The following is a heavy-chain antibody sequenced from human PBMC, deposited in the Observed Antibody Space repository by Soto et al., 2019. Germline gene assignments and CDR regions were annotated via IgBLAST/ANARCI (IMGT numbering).Heavy chain of an antibody. Sequence: KASETLSLTCGVSGPFINSGAYWAWLRQPPGKGLEWIGIIYRSGSTYYNPCLKSRVTISSDTPKKHIYMSLRSVTAADTAVYYCAGGTADGYGDWFDPWGQGTLVTVSS. CDR2: IYRSGST. J-gene: IGHJ5*02. CDR3: AGGTADGYGDWFDP. V-gene: IGHV4-38-2*01. CDR1: GPFINSGAY. D-gene: IGHD6-13*01.